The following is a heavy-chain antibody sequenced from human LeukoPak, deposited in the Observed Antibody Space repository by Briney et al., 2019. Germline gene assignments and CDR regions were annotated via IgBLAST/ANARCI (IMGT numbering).Heavy chain of an antibody. Sequence: SGGSLRLSCAASGFTFNGYWMSWVRQAPGKGLEWVANIKQDGSERYYVDSVRGRVTISRDNAENSLFLQMNSLRAEDTAVYYCAELGITMIGGVWGKGTTVTISS. CDR3: AELGITMIGGV. CDR1: GFTFNGYW. CDR2: IKQDGSER. V-gene: IGHV3-7*01. J-gene: IGHJ6*04. D-gene: IGHD3-10*02.